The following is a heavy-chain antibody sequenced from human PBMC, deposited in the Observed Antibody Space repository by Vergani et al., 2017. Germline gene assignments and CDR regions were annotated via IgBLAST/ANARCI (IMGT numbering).Heavy chain of an antibody. CDR1: GGTFSSYA. D-gene: IGHD2-2*01. CDR2: IIPIFGTA. J-gene: IGHJ6*02. CDR3: AGLVVPAAMMDYYYGMDV. V-gene: IGHV1-69*01. Sequence: QVQLVQSGAEVKKPGSSVKVSCKASGGTFSSYAISWVRQAPGQGLEWMGGIIPIFGTANYAQKFQGRVTITADESTSTAYMELSSLRSEDTAVYYCAGLVVPAAMMDYYYGMDVWGQGTTVTVSS.